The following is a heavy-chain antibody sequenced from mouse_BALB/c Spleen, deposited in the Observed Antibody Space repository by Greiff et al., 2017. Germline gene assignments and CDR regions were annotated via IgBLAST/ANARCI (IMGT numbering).Heavy chain of an antibody. CDR2: INPSNGGT. Sequence: QVQLQQSGAELVKPGASVKLSCKASGYTFTSYYMYWVKQRPGQGLEWIGEINPSNGGTNFNEKFKSKATLTVDKSSNTAYLQLSSLTSEDTAVYYCATALMDYWGQGTSVTVSS. CDR1: GYTFTSYY. CDR3: ATALMDY. V-gene: IGHV1-53*01. J-gene: IGHJ4*01.